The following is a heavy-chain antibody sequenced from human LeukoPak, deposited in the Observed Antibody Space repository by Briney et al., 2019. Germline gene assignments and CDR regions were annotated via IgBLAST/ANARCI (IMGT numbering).Heavy chain of an antibody. Sequence: GESLKISCATSGFTFNSKALFWVRQAPGKGLEWVAVISNDGSNKYYADSVKGRFTITRDNSRDTLFLQMDRLRVEDTAVYYCARPFPSPAYCHRDNCYAPYFDFWGQGTLVTVSP. CDR3: ARPFPSPAYCHRDNCYAPYFDF. CDR1: GFTFNSKA. D-gene: IGHD2-21*01. V-gene: IGHV3-30*04. J-gene: IGHJ4*02. CDR2: ISNDGSNK.